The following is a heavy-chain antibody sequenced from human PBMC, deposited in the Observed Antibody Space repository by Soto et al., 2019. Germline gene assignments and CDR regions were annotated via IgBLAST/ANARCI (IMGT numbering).Heavy chain of an antibody. CDR2: IYSGGST. CDR3: ARDIRAQNYYYHYGMAV. V-gene: IGHV3-53*01. D-gene: IGHD2-2*02. Sequence: GGSLRLSCAASGFTVSSNYMSWVRQAPGKGLEWVSVIYSGGSTYYADSVKGRFTISRDNSKNTLYLQMNSLRAEDTAVYYCARDIRAQNYYYHYGMAVWGQGTTVTVSS. CDR1: GFTVSSNY. J-gene: IGHJ6*02.